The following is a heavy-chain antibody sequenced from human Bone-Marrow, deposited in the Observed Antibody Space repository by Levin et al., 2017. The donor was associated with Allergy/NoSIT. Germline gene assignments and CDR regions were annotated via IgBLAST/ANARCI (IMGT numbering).Heavy chain of an antibody. CDR2: INHSGST. D-gene: IGHD4-11*01. J-gene: IGHJ4*02. V-gene: IGHV4-34*01. Sequence: PSETLSLTCAVYGGSFSGYYWSWIRQPPGKGLEWIGEINHSGSTNYNPSLKSRVTISVDTSKNQFSLKLSSVTAADTAVYYCARDSNYGFFDYWGQGTLVTVSS. CDR3: ARDSNYGFFDY. CDR1: GGSFSGYY.